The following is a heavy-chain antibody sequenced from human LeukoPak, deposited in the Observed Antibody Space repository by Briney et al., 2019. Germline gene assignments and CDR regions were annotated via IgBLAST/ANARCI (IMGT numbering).Heavy chain of an antibody. CDR1: GGSISSGGYS. Sequence: SQTLSLTCAVSGGSISSGGYSWSWIRQPPGKGLEWIGYIYHSGSTYYNPSLKSRVTISVDRSKSQFSLKLSSVTAADTAVYYCARKLYYYDSSGYRGVDAFDIWSQETMVTVSS. CDR3: ARKLYYYDSSGYRGVDAFDI. V-gene: IGHV4-30-2*01. CDR2: IYHSGST. J-gene: IGHJ3*02. D-gene: IGHD3-22*01.